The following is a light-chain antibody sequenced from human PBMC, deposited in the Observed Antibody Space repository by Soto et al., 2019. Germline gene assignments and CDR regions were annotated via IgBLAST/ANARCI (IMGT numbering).Light chain of an antibody. J-gene: IGKJ1*01. CDR3: QQYYSIPRT. V-gene: IGKV4-1*01. Sequence: DIVMTQSPDSLAVSLGERATINCKSSQSLLYSSNNKNFLAWYQQKPGQPPKLLFYWASTRQSGVPDRFSGSGSGTDFTLTITGVQAEDVAVYYCQQYYSIPRTFGQGTKV. CDR1: QSLLYSSNNKNF. CDR2: WAS.